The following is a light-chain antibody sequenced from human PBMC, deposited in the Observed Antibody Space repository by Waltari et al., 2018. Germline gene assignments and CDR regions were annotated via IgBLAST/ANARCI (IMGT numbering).Light chain of an antibody. Sequence: EIVLTQSPGTLSLSPGEGATLSCRASERVSKFLAWYQQKPGQAPRLLIYHASNRASGIPDRFSGSGFWTDFSLTISRLEPEDFAVYYCQKYESLPATFGQGTKVEIK. CDR2: HAS. V-gene: IGKV3-20*01. CDR3: QKYESLPAT. J-gene: IGKJ1*01. CDR1: ERVSKF.